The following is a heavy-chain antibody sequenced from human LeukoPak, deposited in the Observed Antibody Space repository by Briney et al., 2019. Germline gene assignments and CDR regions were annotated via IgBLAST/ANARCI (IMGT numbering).Heavy chain of an antibody. J-gene: IGHJ6*02. CDR3: AVIPRGYCSGGSCYSRRGMDV. Sequence: ASVKVSCKASGYTFTGYDINWVRQATGQGLEWMGWMNPNSGNTGYARKFQGRVTMTRNTSISTAYMELSSLRSEDTAVYYCAVIPRGYCSGGSCYSRRGMDVWGQGTTVTVSS. V-gene: IGHV1-8*01. CDR1: GYTFTGYD. CDR2: MNPNSGNT. D-gene: IGHD2-15*01.